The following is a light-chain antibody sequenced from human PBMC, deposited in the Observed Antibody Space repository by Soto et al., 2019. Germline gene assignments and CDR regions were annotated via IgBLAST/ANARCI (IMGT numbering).Light chain of an antibody. Sequence: DIQMTQSPSSLSASVGDRVTITCRASQSIGKYLSWFQQTPGNAPKLLIYAASGLQSGVPSRFSGSGSGTDFTLTINSLQREDFATYYCQQTYNTPLTFGGGPNVHI. CDR3: QQTYNTPLT. CDR2: AAS. CDR1: QSIGKY. J-gene: IGKJ4*01. V-gene: IGKV1-39*01.